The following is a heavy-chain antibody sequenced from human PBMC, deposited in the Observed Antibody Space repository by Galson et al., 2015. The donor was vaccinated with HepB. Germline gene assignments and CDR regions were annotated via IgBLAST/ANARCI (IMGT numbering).Heavy chain of an antibody. CDR2: NRSKTYGGTT. Sequence: SLRLSCAGSGLRFGDYAMSWFRQAPGKGLEWVGFNRSKTYGGTTDYAASVKGRFTFSRDDSKSNAFLQMNSLKIEDTAVYYCSTPMPNILARLSAENWGQGTLVTVSS. V-gene: IGHV3-49*03. CDR1: GLRFGDYA. CDR3: STPMPNILARLSAEN. D-gene: IGHD2-2*01. J-gene: IGHJ4*02.